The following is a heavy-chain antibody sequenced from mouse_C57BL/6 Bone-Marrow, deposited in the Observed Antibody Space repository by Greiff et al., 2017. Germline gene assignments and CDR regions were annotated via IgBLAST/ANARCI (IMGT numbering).Heavy chain of an antibody. D-gene: IGHD1-1*01. CDR1: GYTFTSYG. CDR3: ARRGITTVVDGGY. CDR2: IYPRSGNT. Sequence: VHLVESGAELARPGASVKLSCKASGYTFTSYGISWVKQRTGQGLEWIGEIYPRSGNTYYNEKFKGKATLTADKSSSTAYMELRSLTSEDSAVYFCARRGITTVVDGGYWGQGTTLTVSS. J-gene: IGHJ2*01. V-gene: IGHV1-81*01.